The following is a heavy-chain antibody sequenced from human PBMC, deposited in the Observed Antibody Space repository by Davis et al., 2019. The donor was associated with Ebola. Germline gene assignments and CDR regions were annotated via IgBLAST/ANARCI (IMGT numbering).Heavy chain of an antibody. CDR3: ARDHRVYYYDSSGYYYFDY. Sequence: ASVKVSCKVSGYTLTELSMHWVRQAPGKGLEWMGGFDPEDGETSYAQKFQGRVTMTRDTSTSTVYMELSSLRSEDTAVYYCARDHRVYYYDSSGYYYFDYWGQGTLVTVSS. D-gene: IGHD3-22*01. CDR1: GYTLTELS. V-gene: IGHV1-24*01. CDR2: FDPEDGET. J-gene: IGHJ4*02.